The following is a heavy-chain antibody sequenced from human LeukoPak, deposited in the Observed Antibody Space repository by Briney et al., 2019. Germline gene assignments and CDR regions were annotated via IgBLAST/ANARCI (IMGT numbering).Heavy chain of an antibody. J-gene: IGHJ4*02. CDR1: GGSISSGDYY. V-gene: IGHV4-30-4*01. Sequence: SETLSLTRTVSGGSISSGDYYWSWIRQPPGKGLEWTGYIYYSGSTYYNPSLKSRVTISVDTSKNQFSLKLSSVAAADTAVYYCARSTRRYYYDSRSSLYYFDYWGQGTLVTVSS. CDR3: ARSTRRYYYDSRSSLYYFDY. CDR2: IYYSGST. D-gene: IGHD3-22*01.